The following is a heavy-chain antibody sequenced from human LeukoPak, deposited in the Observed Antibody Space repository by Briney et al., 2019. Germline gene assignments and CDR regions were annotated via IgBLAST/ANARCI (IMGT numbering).Heavy chain of an antibody. CDR3: AKFSTTVVPNDAFDI. CDR1: GFTFSSYA. D-gene: IGHD2-2*01. CDR2: ISYDGSNK. Sequence: GRSLRLSCAASGFTFSSYAMHWVRQAPGKGLEWVAVISYDGSNKYYADSVKGRFTISRDNSKNTLYLQMNNLRAEDTAVYYCAKFSTTVVPNDAFDIWGHGTMVIVSS. V-gene: IGHV3-30-3*02. J-gene: IGHJ3*02.